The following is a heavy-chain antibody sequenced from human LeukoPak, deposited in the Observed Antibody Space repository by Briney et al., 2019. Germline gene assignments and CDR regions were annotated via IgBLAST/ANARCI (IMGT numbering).Heavy chain of an antibody. CDR1: GFSFNHFV. CDR3: AKRSGYTTGWFFDF. J-gene: IGHJ4*02. CDR2: ILYDGSNK. D-gene: IGHD6-19*01. V-gene: IGHV3-30*18. Sequence: PGGSLRLSCAASGFSFNHFVMHWVRQAPGKGLEWVAVILYDGSNKYYADSVKGRFTISRDNSKNTLFLQMNSLRAEDTAVFYCAKRSGYTTGWFFDFWGQGTLVTVSS.